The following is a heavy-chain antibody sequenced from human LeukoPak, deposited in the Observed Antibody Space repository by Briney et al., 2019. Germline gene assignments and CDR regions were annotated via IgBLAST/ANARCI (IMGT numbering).Heavy chain of an antibody. Sequence: GGSLRLSCSASGFVFTIYTMYWVRQAPGKGPEYVSTISGSGNGFSIYYADSVKGRFTISRDDSKSTLYLQMNGLRSEDTAVYYCVKDFGRIRGTPDSWGQGTLVTVSS. J-gene: IGHJ4*02. CDR3: VKDFGRIRGTPDS. CDR1: GFVFTIYT. V-gene: IGHV3-64D*06. D-gene: IGHD1-26*01. CDR2: ISGSGNGFSI.